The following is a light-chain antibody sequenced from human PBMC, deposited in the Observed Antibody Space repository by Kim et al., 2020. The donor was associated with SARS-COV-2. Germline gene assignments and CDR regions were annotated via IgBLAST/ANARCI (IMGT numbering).Light chain of an antibody. Sequence: CAGTGDRITSTHRARQGISSHLASAQQTPRNAPKLLFYAAATVQSSVPSRFSRSGSVIAFNLTLSCLQSEDFATHYSQQYYSDPYTFGQGTKLEI. J-gene: IGKJ2*01. V-gene: IGKV1-8*01. CDR2: AAA. CDR3: QQYYSDPYT. CDR1: QGISSH.